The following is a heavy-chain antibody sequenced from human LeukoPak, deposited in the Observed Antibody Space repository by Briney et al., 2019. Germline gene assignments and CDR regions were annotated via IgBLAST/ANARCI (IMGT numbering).Heavy chain of an antibody. CDR1: GGSINSYYW. V-gene: IGHV2-5*08. D-gene: IGHD1-7*01. CDR2: IYWDDDK. J-gene: IGHJ5*02. CDR3: AHWNYRWRFDP. Sequence: TLSLTCTVSGGSINSYYWNWIRQSPGKGLEWLALIYWDDDKRYSPSLKSRLTITMDTSKNQVVLIMTNMDPVDTATYYCAHWNYRWRFDPWGQGTLVTVSS.